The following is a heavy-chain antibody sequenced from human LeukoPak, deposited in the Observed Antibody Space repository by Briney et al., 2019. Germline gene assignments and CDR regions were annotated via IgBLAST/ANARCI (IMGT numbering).Heavy chain of an antibody. CDR1: GFTFSSYA. CDR2: ISGSGGST. J-gene: IGHJ2*01. Sequence: PGGSLRLSCAASGFTFSSYAMSWVRQAPGKGLEWVLAISGSGGSTYYADSVKGRFTISRDNSKNTLYLQMNSLRAEDTAVYYCASQRVTVLDWYFDLWGRGTLVTVSS. V-gene: IGHV3-23*01. CDR3: ASQRVTVLDWYFDL. D-gene: IGHD2-21*02.